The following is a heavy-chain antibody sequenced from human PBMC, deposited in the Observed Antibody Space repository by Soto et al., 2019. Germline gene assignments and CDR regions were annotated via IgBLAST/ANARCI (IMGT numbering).Heavy chain of an antibody. CDR3: AHRPYGDYPIDC. J-gene: IGHJ4*02. CDR1: GFSLNTSGVG. Sequence: QITLKESGPTLVKPTQTLTLTCTFSGFSLNTSGVGVGWIRQPPGKALEWLALIYWDDDKRYSPSLKSRLTITKDTSKNQVVLTRTNMDPVDPGTYYCAHRPYGDYPIDCWGQGTLVTVSS. CDR2: IYWDDDK. D-gene: IGHD4-17*01. V-gene: IGHV2-5*02.